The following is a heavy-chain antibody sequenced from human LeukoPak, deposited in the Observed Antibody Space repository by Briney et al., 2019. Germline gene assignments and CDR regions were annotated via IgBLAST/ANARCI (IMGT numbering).Heavy chain of an antibody. Sequence: PGGSLRLSCAASGFTFSSYAMSWVRQAPGKGLEWVSSFTNSGRSTYYADSMKGRFTISRANSKSLLYVQMNSLRAEDTAIYYCARVLDHIEPFDMWGLGTMVTVSS. D-gene: IGHD1-1*01. CDR2: FTNSGRST. CDR3: ARVLDHIEPFDM. J-gene: IGHJ3*02. V-gene: IGHV3-23*01. CDR1: GFTFSSYA.